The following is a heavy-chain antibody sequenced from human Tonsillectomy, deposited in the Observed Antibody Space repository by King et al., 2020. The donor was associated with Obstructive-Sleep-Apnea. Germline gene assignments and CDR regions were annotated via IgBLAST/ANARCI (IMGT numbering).Heavy chain of an antibody. J-gene: IGHJ5*02. CDR2: VRSKPYGGTT. CDR3: SRDGSYGSGSLTNWFDP. V-gene: IGHV3-49*03. D-gene: IGHD3-10*01. CDR1: GFTFGDYA. Sequence: VQLVESGGGLVQPGRSLRLSCIGSGFTFGDYAMSWFRLAPGKVLEWVGFVRSKPYGGTTDYAASVKGRFAISRDDSKSIAYLQMDSLKTEDTALYYCSRDGSYGSGSLTNWFDPWGQGTLVTIS.